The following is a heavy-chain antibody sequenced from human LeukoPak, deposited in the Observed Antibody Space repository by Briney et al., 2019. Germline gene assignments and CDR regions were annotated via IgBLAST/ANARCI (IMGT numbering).Heavy chain of an antibody. CDR2: IYCSGST. CDR3: ARGSLRYFDL. Sequence: PSETLSLTCTVSGGSISSSSYYWGWIRQPPGKGLEWIGSIYCSGSTYYNPSLKSRVTISVGTSKNQFSLKLSSVTAADTAVYYCARGSLRYFDLWGRGTLVTVSS. CDR1: GGSISSSSYY. J-gene: IGHJ2*01. V-gene: IGHV4-39*07.